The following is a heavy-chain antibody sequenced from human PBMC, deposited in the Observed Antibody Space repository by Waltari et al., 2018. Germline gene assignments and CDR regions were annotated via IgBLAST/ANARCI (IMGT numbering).Heavy chain of an antibody. CDR1: GDALMSNNYH. D-gene: IGHD3-3*01. V-gene: IGHV4-39*07. Sequence: QLQESGPGLAKPSETVSPTCSVSGDALMSNNYHWGWIRQSPGKGLEWIGSIYNSGTTYYNPSLKGRVFISVDASRNEFSLRLTTVTAADTAVYYCARASTAIFGVVITGYNIWGQGTMVTVSS. CDR2: IYNSGTT. J-gene: IGHJ3*02. CDR3: ARASTAIFGVVITGYNI.